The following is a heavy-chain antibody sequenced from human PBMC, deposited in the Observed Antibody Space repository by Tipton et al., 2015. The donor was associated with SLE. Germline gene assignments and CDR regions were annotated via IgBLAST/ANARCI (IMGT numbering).Heavy chain of an antibody. D-gene: IGHD3-10*01. Sequence: TLSLTCTVSGGSISSSSHYWGWIRQPPGKGLEWIASISYSGSTYYNPSLASRVTISVDTSKNQVPLRLSSVTAADTAVYYCARHVVRRYGDAFDIWGQGTMVTVPS. J-gene: IGHJ3*02. CDR3: ARHVVRRYGDAFDI. V-gene: IGHV4-39*06. CDR2: ISYSGST. CDR1: GGSISSSSHY.